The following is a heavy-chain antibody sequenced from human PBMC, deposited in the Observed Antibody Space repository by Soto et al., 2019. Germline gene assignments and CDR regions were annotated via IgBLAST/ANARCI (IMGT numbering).Heavy chain of an antibody. CDR2: MKTDGTSI. CDR3: ARVSGTTFFDL. Sequence: PGGSLRLSCAASGFTFSSYWMHWVRQAPGKGLVGVSRMKTDGTSIMYADSVRGRFTISRDNAKNTLYLQMNSLRAEDTAVYFCARVSGTTFFDLWGRGTLVTVSS. J-gene: IGHJ2*01. D-gene: IGHD3-10*01. V-gene: IGHV3-74*03. CDR1: GFTFSSYW.